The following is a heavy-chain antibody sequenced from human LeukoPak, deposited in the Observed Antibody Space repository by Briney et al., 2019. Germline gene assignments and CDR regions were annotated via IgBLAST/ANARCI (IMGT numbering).Heavy chain of an antibody. V-gene: IGHV3-20*04. J-gene: IGHJ4*02. D-gene: IGHD6-19*01. Sequence: GGSLRLSCAASGFTFDDYGMSWVRQAPGKGLEWVSGINWNGGSTGYADSVKGRFTLSRDNSENTLYLQMYSLRAEDTAVYYCAKPQQWLLLGYFDYWGQGTLVTVSS. CDR2: INWNGGST. CDR3: AKPQQWLLLGYFDY. CDR1: GFTFDDYG.